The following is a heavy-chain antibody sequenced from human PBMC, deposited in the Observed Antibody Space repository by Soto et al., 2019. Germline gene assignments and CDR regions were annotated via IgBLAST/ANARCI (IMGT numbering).Heavy chain of an antibody. D-gene: IGHD3-16*01. CDR3: AKGGYYSLFDI. Sequence: EMQLLESGGGLVQPGGSLRLSCVASGFPFSSYAMSWVRQTPGKGLEWVSGISGSGGRTSYADSVKGRFTISRNNSNNTLSRQMHILRVEDTAVYFCAKGGYYSLFDIWGQGTMVTVSA. J-gene: IGHJ3*02. CDR1: GFPFSSYA. CDR2: ISGSGGRT. V-gene: IGHV3-23*01.